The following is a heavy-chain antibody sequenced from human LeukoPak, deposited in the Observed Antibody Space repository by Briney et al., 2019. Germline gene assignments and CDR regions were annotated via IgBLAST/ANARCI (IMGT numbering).Heavy chain of an antibody. D-gene: IGHD3-22*01. J-gene: IGHJ4*02. CDR2: ISGSGGRT. V-gene: IGHV3-23*01. CDR3: AKMEDSLGYYPYFDY. Sequence: DPGGSLRLSCAASGFIFDNDAVGWVRQAPGKGPEWASHISGSGGRTYYADSVKGRFTISRDNSKNTLYLQMDSLRVEDTAIYYCAKMEDSLGYYPYFDYWGQGTLVTVSS. CDR1: GFIFDNDA.